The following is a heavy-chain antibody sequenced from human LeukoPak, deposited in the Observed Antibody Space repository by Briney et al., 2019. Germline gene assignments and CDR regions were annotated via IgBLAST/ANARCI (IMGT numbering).Heavy chain of an antibody. Sequence: GASVTVSCKASGGTFSSYAISWVRQAPGQGHEWMGGIIPIFGTANYAQKFQGRVTITTDESTSTAYMELSSLRSEDTAVYYCARLDYGGNFGTSSPHAFDIWGQGTMVTVSS. D-gene: IGHD4-23*01. CDR3: ARLDYGGNFGTSSPHAFDI. CDR1: GGTFSSYA. J-gene: IGHJ3*02. CDR2: IIPIFGTA. V-gene: IGHV1-69*05.